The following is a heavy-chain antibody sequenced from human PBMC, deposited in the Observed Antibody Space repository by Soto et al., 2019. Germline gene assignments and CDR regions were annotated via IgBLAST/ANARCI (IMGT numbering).Heavy chain of an antibody. Sequence: EVQLVESGGGLVQPGGSLRLSCAASGFAFSTYWMHWVHQAPGKGLLWVARIKFDGSSTYSADSVKGRFTISRDDAKNTLYLLMNGLRVDDTAVYYCARGAKNIYAMDVWGQGTTVTVSS. CDR3: ARGAKNIYAMDV. J-gene: IGHJ6*02. CDR2: IKFDGSST. V-gene: IGHV3-74*01. CDR1: GFAFSTYW.